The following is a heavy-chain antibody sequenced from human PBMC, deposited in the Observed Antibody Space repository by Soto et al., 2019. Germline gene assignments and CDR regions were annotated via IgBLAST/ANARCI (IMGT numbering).Heavy chain of an antibody. CDR1: GFTFTNYA. D-gene: IGHD6-13*01. CDR3: AKPIRGGYSSSWYYFDF. V-gene: IGHV3-23*01. CDR2: ISGGGSIT. J-gene: IGHJ4*02. Sequence: EVQLLESGGDLVQPGGSLRLSCAASGFTFTNYAMTWVRQAPGKGLEWVSTISGGGSITYYADSLKGRFTISRDNSKNSLYLQINILRSEGTAVYYCAKPIRGGYSSSWYYFDFWGQGTLVTVSS.